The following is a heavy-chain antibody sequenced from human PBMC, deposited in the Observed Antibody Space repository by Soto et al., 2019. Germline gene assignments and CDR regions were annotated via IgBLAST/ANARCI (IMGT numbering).Heavy chain of an antibody. CDR3: VRERPVAEAPYYFYFYYMGL. D-gene: IGHD6-19*01. CDR1: GFTLSTYD. CDR2: IGSAAAT. Sequence: EVQLVESGGGLVQPGGSLRLSCAASGFTLSTYDMHWVRQAPGKGLEWVSVIGSAAATYHSGSVRGRFTVSSEDANNSLYRQMNNLRAGYTAVYYCVRERPVAEAPYYFYFYYMGLWGKGTTGTVTS. J-gene: IGHJ6*03. V-gene: IGHV3-13*01.